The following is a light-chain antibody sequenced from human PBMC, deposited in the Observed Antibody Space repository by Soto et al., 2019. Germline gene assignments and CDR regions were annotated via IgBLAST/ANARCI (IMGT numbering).Light chain of an antibody. CDR3: ASWDDGLTGYV. CDR1: NSNIGRNT. Sequence: QSVLTHPPSASWAPGQRFTISCSGSNSNIGRNTINWYQQLPGTAPKLLIYRNNERPSGVPDRFSGSKSGTSASLAISGLQSEDESDYYCASWDDGLTGYVFGTGTKVTVL. V-gene: IGLV1-44*01. CDR2: RNN. J-gene: IGLJ1*01.